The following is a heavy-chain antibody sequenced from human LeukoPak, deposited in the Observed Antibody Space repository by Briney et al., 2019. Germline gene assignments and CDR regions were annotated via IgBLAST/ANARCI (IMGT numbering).Heavy chain of an antibody. J-gene: IGHJ6*03. CDR1: GGTFSSYA. Sequence: ASVKVSCKASGGTFSSYAISWVRQAPGQGLEWMGGIIPIFGTANYAQKFQGRVTITADKSTSTAYMELSSLRSEDTAVYYCARPLSAGTSYYYYMDVWGKGTTVTVSS. D-gene: IGHD6-13*01. V-gene: IGHV1-69*06. CDR2: IIPIFGTA. CDR3: ARPLSAGTSYYYYMDV.